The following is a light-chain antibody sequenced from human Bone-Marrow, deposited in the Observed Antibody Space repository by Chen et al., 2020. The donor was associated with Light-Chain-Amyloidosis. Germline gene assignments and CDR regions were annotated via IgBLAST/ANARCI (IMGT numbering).Light chain of an antibody. Sequence: QSAPTNPASVSRSPGQSLTLSCTGTSSDVGGDNHVSWYQQHPDKAPKLMIYEVTNRPSWVHDRFSGSKSDNTASLTISGLQTEDEADYFCSSYTITNTLVFGSGTRVTVL. CDR2: EVT. V-gene: IGLV2-14*01. CDR3: SSYTITNTLV. CDR1: SSDVGGDNH. J-gene: IGLJ1*01.